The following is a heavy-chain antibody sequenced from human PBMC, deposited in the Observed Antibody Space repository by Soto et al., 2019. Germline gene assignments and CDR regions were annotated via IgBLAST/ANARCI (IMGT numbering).Heavy chain of an antibody. Sequence: EVQLVESGGGLVQPGGSLRLSCVASGFTFSGYWMHWVRQAPGKGLVWVSRIDGDGSRTNYADSVKGRFTISRDNAKNTLYLQMNSLRAEDTAVYYCARELASYNDYWVQGTLVTVSS. V-gene: IGHV3-74*01. CDR2: IDGDGSRT. CDR1: GFTFSGYW. D-gene: IGHD1-1*01. J-gene: IGHJ4*02. CDR3: ARELASYNDY.